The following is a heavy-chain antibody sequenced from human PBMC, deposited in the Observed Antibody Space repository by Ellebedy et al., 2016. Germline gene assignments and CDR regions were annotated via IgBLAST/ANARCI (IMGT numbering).Heavy chain of an antibody. Sequence: GGSLRLSXAASGFTFSSYAMHWVRQDPGKGLEWVAVTLYDGSNKYYADSVKGRFTISRDNSKNTLYLQMNSLRAEDTAVYYCARGGGMAVAGHWYFDLWGRGTLVTVSS. CDR2: TLYDGSNK. CDR3: ARGGGMAVAGHWYFDL. V-gene: IGHV3-30-3*01. D-gene: IGHD6-19*01. CDR1: GFTFSSYA. J-gene: IGHJ2*01.